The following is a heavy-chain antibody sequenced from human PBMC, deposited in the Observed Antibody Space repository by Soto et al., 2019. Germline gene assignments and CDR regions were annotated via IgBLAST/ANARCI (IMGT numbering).Heavy chain of an antibody. CDR3: AKNGQPPYYYYGLDV. D-gene: IGHD2-8*01. CDR2: ISGYNGDT. Sequence: QGHLVQSEAEVKKSGASVKVSCKASGYTFTRYGISWVRQAPGQGLEWMGWISGYNGDTNYAQKFQRRVSMTIDTSTTTPYMELRSLTSDDTAVYYCAKNGQPPYYYYGLDVWGQGTKVTVSS. J-gene: IGHJ6*02. CDR1: GYTFTRYG. V-gene: IGHV1-18*01.